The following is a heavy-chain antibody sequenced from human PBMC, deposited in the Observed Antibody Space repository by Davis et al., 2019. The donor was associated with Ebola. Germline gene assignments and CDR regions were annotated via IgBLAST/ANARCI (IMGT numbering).Heavy chain of an antibody. CDR2: ISSSSSTI. Sequence: GESLKISCADSVITFSSYAMTWVRQAPGKGLEWVSYISSSSSTIYYADSVKGRFTISRDNAKNSLYLQMNSLRDEDTAVYYCARDFNRDYYDTSAYFDYWGQGTLVTVSS. J-gene: IGHJ4*02. CDR1: VITFSSYA. D-gene: IGHD3-22*01. V-gene: IGHV3-48*02. CDR3: ARDFNRDYYDTSAYFDY.